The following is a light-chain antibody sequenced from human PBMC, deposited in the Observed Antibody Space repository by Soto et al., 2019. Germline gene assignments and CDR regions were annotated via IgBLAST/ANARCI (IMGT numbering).Light chain of an antibody. V-gene: IGKV3D-20*01. CDR3: QQYGNSPIT. J-gene: IGKJ5*01. Sequence: EIGLTQSAGTLSLSPGERATLSCRASQSVSSSYLAWYQQKPALAPRLLIYDGFLRATGIPDRFSGSGSGTDFTLTISRLEPEDFAVYYCQQYGNSPITFGQGTRPAVK. CDR2: DGF. CDR1: QSVSSSY.